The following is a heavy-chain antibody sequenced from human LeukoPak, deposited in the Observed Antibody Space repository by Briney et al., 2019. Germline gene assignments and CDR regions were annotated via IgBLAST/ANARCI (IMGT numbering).Heavy chain of an antibody. Sequence: GGSLRLSCATSGFPFSDFSMSWVRQAPGKGLEWISTTNSGGTSTYYAESVKGRFTISRDNSKNTLYLQMSSLRVEDTAVYYCAKQSYARSLGEGGSGTLVSVSS. V-gene: IGHV3-23*01. CDR3: AKQSYARSLGE. D-gene: IGHD2-8*01. CDR1: GFPFSDFS. J-gene: IGHJ4*02. CDR2: TNSGGTST.